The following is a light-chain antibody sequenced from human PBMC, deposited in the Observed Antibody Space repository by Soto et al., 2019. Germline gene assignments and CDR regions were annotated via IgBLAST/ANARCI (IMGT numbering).Light chain of an antibody. Sequence: DFQWTRFPLALSASIGNKVNITCRASQSISSWLAWYQQKPGKAPKLLIYKASTLKSGVPSRFSGSGSGTEFTLTISSLQPDDFATYYCQHYNSYSEAFAQRAKVDIK. CDR1: QSISSW. J-gene: IGKJ1*01. V-gene: IGKV1-5*03. CDR3: QHYNSYSEA. CDR2: KAS.